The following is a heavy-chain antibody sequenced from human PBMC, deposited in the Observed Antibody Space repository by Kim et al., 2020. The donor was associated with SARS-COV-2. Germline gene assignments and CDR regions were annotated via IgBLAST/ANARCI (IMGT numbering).Heavy chain of an antibody. J-gene: IGHJ4*02. CDR3: ARVWVGGNGVDY. D-gene: IGHD2-15*01. Sequence: YYADSVKGRFTISRDNAKNSLYLQMNSLRDEDTAVYYCARVWVGGNGVDYWGQGTLVTVSS. V-gene: IGHV3-48*02.